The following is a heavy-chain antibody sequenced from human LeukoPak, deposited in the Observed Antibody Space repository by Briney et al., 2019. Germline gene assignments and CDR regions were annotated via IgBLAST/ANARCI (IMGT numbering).Heavy chain of an antibody. CDR3: ARVIVTATHVPDAFDL. J-gene: IGHJ3*01. D-gene: IGHD1-26*01. V-gene: IGHV4-38-2*01. CDR1: GYSISAGYF. CDR2: VHHTGSD. Sequence: SETLSLTCVISGYSISAGYFWGWIRRSPVKGLEWIGSVHHTGSDYYNPSLKSRVTISIDTSKNHFSLNLTSVTAADTAVFFCARVIVTATHVPDAFDLWGQGILVTVSS.